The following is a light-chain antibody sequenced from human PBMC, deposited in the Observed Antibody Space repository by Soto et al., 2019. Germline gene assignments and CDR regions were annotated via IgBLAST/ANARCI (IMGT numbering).Light chain of an antibody. CDR1: QSVSSY. CDR2: AAS. J-gene: IGKJ2*01. V-gene: IGKV3-11*01. Sequence: EIVLTQSPATLSLSPGERATLSCRASQSVSSYLAWYQQKPGQAPRLLIYAASNRGTGIPARFSGSGSGTDFTLTISSLEPEDFAVYYCQQRSNWPPMYTFGQGTKLEIK. CDR3: QQRSNWPPMYT.